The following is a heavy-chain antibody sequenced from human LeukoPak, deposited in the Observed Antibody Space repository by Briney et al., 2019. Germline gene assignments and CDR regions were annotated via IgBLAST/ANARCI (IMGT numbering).Heavy chain of an antibody. J-gene: IGHJ6*02. D-gene: IGHD6-13*01. V-gene: IGHV4-61*01. Sequence: NSSETLSLTCTVSGGSVSSGSYYWSWIRQPPGKGLEWIGYIYYSGSTNYNPSLKSRVTISVDTSKNQFSLKLSSVTAADTAVYYCARDGAAALGTVYCYYGMDVWGQGTTVTVSS. CDR2: IYYSGST. CDR3: ARDGAAALGTVYCYYGMDV. CDR1: GGSVSSGSYY.